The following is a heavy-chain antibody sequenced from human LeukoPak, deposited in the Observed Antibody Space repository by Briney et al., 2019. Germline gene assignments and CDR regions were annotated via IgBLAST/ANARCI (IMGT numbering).Heavy chain of an antibody. CDR1: GFTFSSYA. V-gene: IGHV3-30*03. CDR2: VSNDGSNK. J-gene: IGHJ4*02. D-gene: IGHD6-6*01. CDR3: ARDLGPHYSSSSETFDY. Sequence: GGSLRLSCAASGFTFSSYAMHWVRQAPGKGLEWVAVVSNDGSNKYYADSVKGRFTISRDNSKNTLFLQVNSLRAEDTAVYYCARDLGPHYSSSSETFDYWGQGTLVTVSS.